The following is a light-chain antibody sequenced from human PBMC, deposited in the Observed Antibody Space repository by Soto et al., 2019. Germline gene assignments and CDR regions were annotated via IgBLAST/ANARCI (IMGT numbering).Light chain of an antibody. Sequence: IQLTQSPSSLSASVGDRVTITCRASQGVRSYLAWYQQKPGQAPKLLIYGASTLQSGVPSRFSGSGSGKDFTLTISNLQPEDFATYYCQQLNSYPSITFGPGTTVDVK. J-gene: IGKJ3*01. CDR2: GAS. CDR3: QQLNSYPSIT. V-gene: IGKV1-9*01. CDR1: QGVRSY.